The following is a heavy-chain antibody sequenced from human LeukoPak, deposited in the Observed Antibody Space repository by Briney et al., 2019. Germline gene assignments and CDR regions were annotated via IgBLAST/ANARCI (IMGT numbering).Heavy chain of an antibody. Sequence: GASVKASCKTSGGSASNYSINWVRQDPGQGLEWMGGYIPIFGSAKYAQKFQGRVTLTTDASTTTVYMELSSLRSEDTAVFYCAKSPVAARPDYFQFMDGWGTGTTVTVCS. CDR3: AKSPVAARPDYFQFMDG. J-gene: IGHJ6*03. D-gene: IGHD6-6*01. CDR1: GGSASNYS. CDR2: YIPIFGSA. V-gene: IGHV1-69*05.